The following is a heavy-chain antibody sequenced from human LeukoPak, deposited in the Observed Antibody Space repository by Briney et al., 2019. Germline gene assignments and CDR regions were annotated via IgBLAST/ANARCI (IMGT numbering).Heavy chain of an antibody. CDR3: VRVPDYGDHKFDS. J-gene: IGHJ4*02. V-gene: IGHV3-11*05. D-gene: IGHD4-17*01. Sequence: GGSLRLSCADSGFTFTDYYMSWIRPALGEGLEWLSYISRNSYTNYADSVKGRFTISREDAKNSLSLQMNGLRAEDTAVYYCVRVPDYGDHKFDSWGPGTLVTVSS. CDR2: ISRNSYT. CDR1: GFTFTDYY.